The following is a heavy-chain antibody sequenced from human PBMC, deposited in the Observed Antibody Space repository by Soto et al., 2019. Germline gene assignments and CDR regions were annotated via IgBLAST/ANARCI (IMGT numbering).Heavy chain of an antibody. CDR1: GVSITNAW. J-gene: IGHJ6*02. Sequence: EVQLVEAGGDLVKPGGSLRLSCVASGVSITNAWMNWVRQAPGKGLEWVGRIKREIDGETTDYAAPVKGRYTISRDDSKNMLYLQRNSLQADDPSMYYCTPGSVEGVWGQGTAVTVSS. D-gene: IGHD2-15*01. V-gene: IGHV3-15*07. CDR3: TPGSVEGV. CDR2: IKREIDGETT.